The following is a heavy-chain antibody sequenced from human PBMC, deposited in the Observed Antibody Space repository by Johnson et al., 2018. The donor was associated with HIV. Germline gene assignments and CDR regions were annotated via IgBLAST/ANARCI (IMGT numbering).Heavy chain of an antibody. V-gene: IGHV3-23*04. CDR3: ARDRAHYYDSSGYYESGAFDI. CDR1: GFTFSSYG. CDR2: ISGSGGST. Sequence: EQLVESGGGLVQPGGSLRLSCAASGFTFSSYGMHWVRQAPGKGLEWVSAISGSGGSTYYADSVKGRFPISSDNSKNSLYLQMNSLRAEDTAVYYCARDRAHYYDSSGYYESGAFDIWGQGTMVTVSS. D-gene: IGHD3-22*01. J-gene: IGHJ3*02.